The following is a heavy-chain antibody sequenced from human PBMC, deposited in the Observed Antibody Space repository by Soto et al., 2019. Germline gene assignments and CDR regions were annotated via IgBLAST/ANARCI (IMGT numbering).Heavy chain of an antibody. CDR1: GFTFSGYR. CDR3: ARDWNHFDCLWGSFRALDY. J-gene: IGHJ4*02. V-gene: IGHV3-7*01. Sequence: EVQLVESGGGLVQPGGSLRLSCAASGFTFSGYRMSWVRQAPGKGLEWVANMRQDGSEKYYMDSVKGRFTISRDNVKNSLYLQMNSLRAEDTAVYYCARDWNHFDCLWGSFRALDYWGQGTLVTVSS. D-gene: IGHD3-16*02. CDR2: MRQDGSEK.